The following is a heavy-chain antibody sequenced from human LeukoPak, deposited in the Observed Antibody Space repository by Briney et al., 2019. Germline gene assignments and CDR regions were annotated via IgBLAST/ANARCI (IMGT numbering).Heavy chain of an antibody. CDR3: AREWHHVFDY. V-gene: IGHV4-31*11. CDR1: GGSISSGGYY. CDR2: IYYSGST. J-gene: IGHJ4*02. Sequence: SETLSLTCAVSGGSISSGGYYWTWVRQHPGKGLEWIGYIYYSGSTHYNPSLTSRVTISVDKSKNQFSLKLRSVTAADTAVYYCAREWHHVFDYWGQGNLVTVSS. D-gene: IGHD5-12*01.